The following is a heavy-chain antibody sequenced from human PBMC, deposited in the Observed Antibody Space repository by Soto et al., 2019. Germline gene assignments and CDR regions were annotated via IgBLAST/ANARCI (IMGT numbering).Heavy chain of an antibody. J-gene: IGHJ3*02. Sequence: QLHLVQSGAVVKKPGASVTVSCSASGYPVTAYYMHWVRQAPGRGLEWMGGINPATGAAKYTQTFPGRVTITRETAPRTVFMELRGLTSGDTAVFFWARGGGVGVAGSAAFDMWGQGTLVTVSS. D-gene: IGHD3-3*01. V-gene: IGHV1-2*02. CDR1: GYPVTAYY. CDR3: ARGGGVGVAGSAAFDM. CDR2: INPATGAA.